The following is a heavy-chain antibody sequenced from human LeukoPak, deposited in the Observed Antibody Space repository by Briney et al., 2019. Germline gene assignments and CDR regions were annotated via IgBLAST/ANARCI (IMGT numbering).Heavy chain of an antibody. Sequence: PGGSLRLSCAASGFTFSNFVMTWVRQAPGKRLEWVSSITTSGGGTYYADSVKGRFTISRDNSRNTLYLQMSSLGSEDTAVYYCAARTAVLLYFGELFGGQGTLVTVSS. J-gene: IGHJ4*02. CDR2: ITTSGGGT. CDR1: GFTFSNFV. CDR3: AARTAVLLYFGELF. D-gene: IGHD3-10*01. V-gene: IGHV3-23*01.